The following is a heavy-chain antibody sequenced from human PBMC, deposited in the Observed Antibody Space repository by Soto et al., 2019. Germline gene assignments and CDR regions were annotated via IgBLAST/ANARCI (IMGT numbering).Heavy chain of an antibody. CDR1: GFTFSSYA. Sequence: GGSLRLSCAASGFTFSSYAMHWVRQAPGKGLEWVAVISYDGSNKYYADSVKGRFTISRDNSKNTLYLQMNSLRAEDTAVYYCAKPLGGLVVWSYDMGVWGQGTTVTVSS. CDR3: AKPLGGLVVWSYDMGV. D-gene: IGHD2-8*02. J-gene: IGHJ6*02. V-gene: IGHV3-30*18. CDR2: ISYDGSNK.